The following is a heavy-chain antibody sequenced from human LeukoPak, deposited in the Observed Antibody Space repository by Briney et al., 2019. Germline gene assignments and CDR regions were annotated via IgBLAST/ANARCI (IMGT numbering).Heavy chain of an antibody. CDR2: ISGSGGST. CDR1: GFTFRSDA. J-gene: IGHJ4*02. V-gene: IGHV3-23*01. CDR3: AKRGTVHVVDTAMAGGLSFDY. D-gene: IGHD5-18*01. Sequence: GGSLRLSCAASGFTFRSDAISWVRQAPGKGLEWVSAISGSGGSTYYADSVKGRVTISRDNSKNTLYMTMNGLRGEDTAVYYCAKRGTVHVVDTAMAGGLSFDYWGQGTLVTVSS.